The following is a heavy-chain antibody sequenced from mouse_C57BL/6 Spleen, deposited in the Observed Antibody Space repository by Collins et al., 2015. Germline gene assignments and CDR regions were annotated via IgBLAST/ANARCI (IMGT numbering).Heavy chain of an antibody. CDR2: VSCYNGAT. CDR1: GYSFTGYF. CDR3: ARWYDGDFDY. Sequence: LVKTGTSVKISCKASGYSFTGYFMHWVKQSHGKSLEWIGYVSCYNGATYYNQKFKGKATFTVDTSSSTAYMQFTSLTSEDSAVYYCARWYDGDFDYWGQGTTLTVSS. J-gene: IGHJ2*01. V-gene: IGHV1S34*01. D-gene: IGHD2-14*01.